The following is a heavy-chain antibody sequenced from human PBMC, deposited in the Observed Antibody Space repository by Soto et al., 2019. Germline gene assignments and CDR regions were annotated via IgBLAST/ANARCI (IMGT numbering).Heavy chain of an antibody. Sequence: SLRLSCAASGFTFSSYGMHWVRQAPGKGLEWVAVIWYDGSNKYYADSVKGRFTISRDNSKNTLYLQMNSLRAEDTAVYYCARDKRDGYNYNYNWFDPWGQGTLVTVSS. CDR2: IWYDGSNK. CDR1: GFTFSSYG. V-gene: IGHV3-33*01. CDR3: ARDKRDGYNYNYNWFDP. D-gene: IGHD5-12*01. J-gene: IGHJ5*02.